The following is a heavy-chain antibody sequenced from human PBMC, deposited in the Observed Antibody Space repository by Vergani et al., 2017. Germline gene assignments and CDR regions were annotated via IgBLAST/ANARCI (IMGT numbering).Heavy chain of an antibody. CDR1: GFTFSDYY. Sequence: VQLLESGGGLVQPGGSLRLSCAASGFTFSDYYMSWIRQAPGKGLEWVSYISSSGSTIYYADSVKGRFTISRDNSKNTLYLQMNSLRAEDTAVYYCAKGEPVVPAPYYYYYYYMDVWGKGTTVTVSS. J-gene: IGHJ6*03. V-gene: IGHV3-11*01. D-gene: IGHD2-2*01. CDR3: AKGEPVVPAPYYYYYYYMDV. CDR2: ISSSGSTI.